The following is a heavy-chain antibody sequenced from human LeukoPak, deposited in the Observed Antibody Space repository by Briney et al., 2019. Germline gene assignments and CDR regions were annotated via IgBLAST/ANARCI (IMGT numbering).Heavy chain of an antibody. CDR1: GDYISSYY. V-gene: IGHV4-59*08. Sequence: SETLSLTCTVSGDYISSYYWSWIRQPPGKGLEWIGHIYYSGSTIYNPSLKSRVTISLDTSENQFSLKLSSMTSADTAVYYCEGAYCGGGRCYSALLECWGQGTLVTVSS. D-gene: IGHD2-15*01. CDR3: EGAYCGGGRCYSALLEC. J-gene: IGHJ4*02. CDR2: IYYSGST.